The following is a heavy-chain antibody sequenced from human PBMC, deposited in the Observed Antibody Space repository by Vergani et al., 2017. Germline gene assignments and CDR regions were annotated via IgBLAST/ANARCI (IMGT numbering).Heavy chain of an antibody. V-gene: IGHV4-31*11. CDR2: IFYSGTT. Sequence: QVQLQESGPGVVKPSQTLSLTCAVSGGSISSGDHCWTWLRPRPGKGLEWIGYIFYSGTTYDNPSLRSRLTISVDTSQNQFSLKMRSVTAADTAVYYCARVDTQVPATSHFYYMDVWGKGTTVVVSS. D-gene: IGHD6-25*01. CDR3: ARVDTQVPATSHFYYMDV. J-gene: IGHJ6*03. CDR1: GGSISSGDHC.